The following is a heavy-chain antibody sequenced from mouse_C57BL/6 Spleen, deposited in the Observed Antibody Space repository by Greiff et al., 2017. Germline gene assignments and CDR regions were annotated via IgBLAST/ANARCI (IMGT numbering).Heavy chain of an antibody. D-gene: IGHD2-3*01. Sequence: QVQLQQSGAELVRPGASVKLSCKASGYTFTDYFINWVKQRPGQGLEWIARIYPGSGNTYYNEKFKGKATLTAEKSSSTAYIHLSSLTSADSAVYVCARCRDGYYHDYWGQGTTLTGSS. V-gene: IGHV1-76*01. CDR1: GYTFTDYF. CDR2: IYPGSGNT. CDR3: ARCRDGYYHDY. J-gene: IGHJ2*01.